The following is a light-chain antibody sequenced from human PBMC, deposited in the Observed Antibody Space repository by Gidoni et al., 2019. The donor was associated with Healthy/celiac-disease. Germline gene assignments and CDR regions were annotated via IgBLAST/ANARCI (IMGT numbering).Light chain of an antibody. CDR2: AAS. Sequence: DIQMTQSPSSLSASVGDRVTITCRASQGSRNDLSWYPQKPGKAPKRLIYAASSLQRGVPPRFSGSGSGTEFTLTISSLQPEDFATYYCLQHNSYPFTFGPGTKVDIK. V-gene: IGKV1-17*01. CDR1: QGSRND. J-gene: IGKJ3*01. CDR3: LQHNSYPFT.